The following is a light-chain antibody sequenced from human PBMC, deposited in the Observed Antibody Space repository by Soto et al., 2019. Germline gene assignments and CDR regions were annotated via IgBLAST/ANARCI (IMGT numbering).Light chain of an antibody. J-gene: IGKJ5*01. CDR1: QSVRTS. CDR3: QQRNVWPPIT. Sequence: EVVLTQSPATLSLSPGERATLSCRASQSVRTSLAWYQHKPGQAPRLVIYDASLRANGVPARFGGSGSGTDFTLTITSLEPEDFAGYYCQQRNVWPPITFGQGTRLEIK. V-gene: IGKV3-11*01. CDR2: DAS.